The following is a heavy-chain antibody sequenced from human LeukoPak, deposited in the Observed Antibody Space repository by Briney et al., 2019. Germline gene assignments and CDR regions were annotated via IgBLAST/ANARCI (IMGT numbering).Heavy chain of an antibody. D-gene: IGHD6-6*01. Sequence: ASVKVSCKASGYTFTSHYMHWVRQAPGQGLEWMGIINPDGGSTTYAQKFQGRVTMTRDTSTSTVYMELSSLRSEDTAVYYCAASMGYSSSWDYRGQGTLVTVSS. CDR2: INPDGGST. CDR3: AASMGYSSSWDY. J-gene: IGHJ4*02. CDR1: GYTFTSHY. V-gene: IGHV1-46*01.